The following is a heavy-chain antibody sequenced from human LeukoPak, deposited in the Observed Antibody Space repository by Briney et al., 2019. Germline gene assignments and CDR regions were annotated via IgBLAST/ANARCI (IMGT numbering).Heavy chain of an antibody. Sequence: SETLSLTCTVSGGSISSYYWSWIRQPPGKGLEWIGYIYYSGSTNYNPSLKSRVTISVDTSKNQFSLKLSSVTAADTAVYYCAAYGSGSYYKSSVYYFDYWGQGTLVTVSS. V-gene: IGHV4-59*01. CDR3: AAYGSGSYYKSSVYYFDY. CDR2: IYYSGST. CDR1: GGSISSYY. J-gene: IGHJ4*02. D-gene: IGHD3-10*01.